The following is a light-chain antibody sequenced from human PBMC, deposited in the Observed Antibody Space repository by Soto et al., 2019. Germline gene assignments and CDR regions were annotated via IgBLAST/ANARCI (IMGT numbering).Light chain of an antibody. CDR2: EVN. Sequence: QSVLTQPASVSGSPGQSITISCTATISDVGSHNLVSWYQQHPDKAPKLIIYEVNERPSGVSSRFSGTKSGNTASLTVSGLQPDDEADYHCCSFAGSNPFPYVFGTGTKVTVL. CDR1: ISDVGSHNL. J-gene: IGLJ1*01. V-gene: IGLV2-23*02. CDR3: CSFAGSNPFPYV.